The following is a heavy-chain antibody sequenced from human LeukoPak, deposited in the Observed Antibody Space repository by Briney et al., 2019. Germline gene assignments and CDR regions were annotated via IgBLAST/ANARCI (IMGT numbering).Heavy chain of an antibody. Sequence: SQTLSLTCTVSGDSISSGFYYWNWIRQPAGKGLEWIGRFYSSGRTNFNPSLKSRVTISSDTSKNQFSLKLRSVTAADTAVYYCARGDLKSDWFDPWGQGTLVTVSS. V-gene: IGHV4-61*02. CDR2: FYSSGRT. CDR1: GDSISSGFYY. J-gene: IGHJ5*02. CDR3: ARGDLKSDWFDP. D-gene: IGHD3-3*01.